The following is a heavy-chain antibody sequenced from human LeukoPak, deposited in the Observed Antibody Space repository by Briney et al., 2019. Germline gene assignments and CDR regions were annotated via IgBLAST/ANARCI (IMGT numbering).Heavy chain of an antibody. CDR1: GGSISSYY. D-gene: IGHD6-19*01. J-gene: IGHJ4*02. Sequence: LSETLSLTCTVSGGSISSYYWSWIRQPPGKGLEWIGYVYYSGSTNYNPSLKSRVTISVDTSKNQFSLKLSSVTAADTAVYYCARGGKNSGWYGWGQGTLVTVSS. V-gene: IGHV4-59*01. CDR2: VYYSGST. CDR3: ARGGKNSGWYG.